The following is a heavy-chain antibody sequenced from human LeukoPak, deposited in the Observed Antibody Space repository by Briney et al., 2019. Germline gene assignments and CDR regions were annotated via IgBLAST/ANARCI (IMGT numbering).Heavy chain of an antibody. CDR2: ISAYNGNT. V-gene: IGHV1-18*01. CDR1: GYTFTSYG. Sequence: ASVKVSCKASGYTFTSYGISWVRQAPGQGLEWMGWISAYNGNTNYAQKLQGRVTMTTVTSTSTAYMELRSLRSDDTAVYYCAIVVAGYPVDWFDPWGQGTLVTVSS. D-gene: IGHD6-19*01. CDR3: AIVVAGYPVDWFDP. J-gene: IGHJ5*02.